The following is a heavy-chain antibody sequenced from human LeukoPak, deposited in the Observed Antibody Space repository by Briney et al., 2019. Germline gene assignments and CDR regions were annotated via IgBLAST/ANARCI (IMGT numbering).Heavy chain of an antibody. CDR3: ASGYSYGPIDY. V-gene: IGHV4-39*01. Sequence: WETLALTCTVSGGSISSSSYYWGWIRQPPGKGLEWIGRIYYSGSTYYNPSLKSRVTISVDTSKNQFSLKLSSVTAEDTAVYYCASGYSYGPIDYWGQGTLITVTS. CDR1: GGSISSSSYY. D-gene: IGHD5-18*01. J-gene: IGHJ4*02. CDR2: IYYSGST.